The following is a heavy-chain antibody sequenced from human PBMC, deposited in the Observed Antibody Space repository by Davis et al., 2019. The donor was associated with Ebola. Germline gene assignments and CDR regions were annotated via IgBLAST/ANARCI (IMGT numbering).Heavy chain of an antibody. Sequence: GESLKISCAASGFTFSNYWMTWVRQAPGKGLEWVAHIKADGSEKYYEDSVKGRFTISRDNAKNSLYLQMNTLRAEDTAVYYCARGPPEDVVVVVVAADYWGQGTLVTVSS. CDR3: ARGPPEDVVVVVVAADY. J-gene: IGHJ4*02. V-gene: IGHV3-7*01. D-gene: IGHD2-15*01. CDR1: GFTFSNYW. CDR2: IKADGSEK.